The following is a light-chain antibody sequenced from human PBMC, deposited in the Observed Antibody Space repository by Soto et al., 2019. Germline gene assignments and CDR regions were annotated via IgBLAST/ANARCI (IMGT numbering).Light chain of an antibody. CDR3: QQYNNCPRT. CDR1: QSVSSN. V-gene: IGKV3-15*01. Sequence: EVVMTQSPATLSMSPGERATLSCRASQSVSSNLAWYQQKPGQAPRLLIYDSSTRTTGIPARYSGSGSGTDFTLTIDSLQSEDFAVYYCQQYNNCPRTFGQGTKVELK. J-gene: IGKJ1*01. CDR2: DSS.